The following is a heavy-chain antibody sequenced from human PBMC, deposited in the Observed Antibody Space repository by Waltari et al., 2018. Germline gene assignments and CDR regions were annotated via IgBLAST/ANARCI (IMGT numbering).Heavy chain of an antibody. V-gene: IGHV3-30-3*01. Sequence: QVQLVESGGGVVQPGRSLRLSCAASGFTFRSYAMHWVRQAPGKGLEWVAVISYDGSNKYYADSVKGRFTISRDNSKNTLYLQMNSLRAEDTAVYYCARARSYYDYWGQGTLVTVSS. CDR1: GFTFRSYA. CDR3: ARARSYYDY. J-gene: IGHJ4*02. CDR2: ISYDGSNK.